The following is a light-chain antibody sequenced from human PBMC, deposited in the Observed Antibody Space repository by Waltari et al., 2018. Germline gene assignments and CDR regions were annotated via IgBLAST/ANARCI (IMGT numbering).Light chain of an antibody. CDR2: VNSDGSH. CDR1: SGHSRYT. J-gene: IGLJ3*02. V-gene: IGLV4-69*01. CDR3: QTGGFGIWV. Sequence: QLMLTQSPSASASLGASVRLTCTLSSGHSRYTAAWPQQQPEKGPRYLMKVNSDGSHIKGDGIPDRFSGSSSGAERYLTISSLQSEDEADYYCQTGGFGIWVFGGGTKLTVL.